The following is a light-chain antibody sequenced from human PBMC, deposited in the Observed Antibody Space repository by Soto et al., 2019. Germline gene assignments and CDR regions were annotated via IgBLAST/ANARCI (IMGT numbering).Light chain of an antibody. J-gene: IGKJ1*01. CDR1: QDISNY. V-gene: IGKV1-39*01. Sequence: DIQITQSPSSLSASVGDRVTITCQASQDISNYLNWYQQKPGKAPKLLIYAASSLQSGVPSRFSGSGSGTDFTLTISSLQPEDFATYYCQQSYSTLWTFGQGTKGDIK. CDR3: QQSYSTLWT. CDR2: AAS.